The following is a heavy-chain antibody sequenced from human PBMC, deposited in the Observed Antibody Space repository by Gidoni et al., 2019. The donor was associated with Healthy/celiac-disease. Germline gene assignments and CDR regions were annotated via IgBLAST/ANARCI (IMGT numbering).Heavy chain of an antibody. J-gene: IGHJ4*02. CDR1: GFTFSSYG. CDR3: AKEQTGDLDY. D-gene: IGHD7-27*01. CDR2: ISYDGSNK. V-gene: IGHV3-30*18. Sequence: QVQLVESGGGVVQPGRSLRLSCVASGFTFSSYGMHWVRQAPGKGLEWVAVISYDGSNKYYADSVKGRFTISRDNSKNTLYLQMNSLRAEDTAVYYCAKEQTGDLDYWGQGTLVTVSS.